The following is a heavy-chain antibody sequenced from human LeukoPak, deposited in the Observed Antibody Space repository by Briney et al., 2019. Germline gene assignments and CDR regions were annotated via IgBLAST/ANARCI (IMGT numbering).Heavy chain of an antibody. V-gene: IGHV3-23*01. J-gene: IGHJ4*02. CDR3: AKEPATYYYDSGY. CDR1: GFTVSSYA. D-gene: IGHD3-22*01. Sequence: GGSLRLSCAASGFTVSSYAMSWVRQAPGKGLECVSDIGRGGGSTYYADSVKGRFTISRDNSKNTLYLQMSSLRAEDTAVYYCAKEPATYYYDSGYWGQGTLVTVSS. CDR2: IGRGGGST.